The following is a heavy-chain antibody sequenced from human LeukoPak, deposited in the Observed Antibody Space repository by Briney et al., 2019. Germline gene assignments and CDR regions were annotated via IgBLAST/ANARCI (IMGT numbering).Heavy chain of an antibody. Sequence: SETLSPTCNVSGGSISSYYWSWIRQPPGKGLEWIGDIYYSGSTNYNPSLKSRVTMSVDRSKNQFSLKLSSVTAADTAVYYCARVLSSSSKVFAYWAQGTLVTVSS. CDR1: GGSISSYY. D-gene: IGHD6-6*01. V-gene: IGHV4-59*01. CDR2: IYYSGST. CDR3: ARVLSSSSKVFAY. J-gene: IGHJ4*02.